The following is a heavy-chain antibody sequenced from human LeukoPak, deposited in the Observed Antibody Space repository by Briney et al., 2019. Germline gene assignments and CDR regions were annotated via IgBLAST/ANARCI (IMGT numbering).Heavy chain of an antibody. D-gene: IGHD6-13*01. V-gene: IGHV3-7*01. Sequence: GGSLRLSCAASGFTFSSYWMNWVRQAPGKGLEWVANIKQDGSETYYVDSVKGRFTISRDNAKNSLNLQMNSLSVEDTAVYYCARAGGARSSWSYWGQGTLVTVSS. CDR1: GFTFSSYW. CDR3: ARAGGARSSWSY. CDR2: IKQDGSET. J-gene: IGHJ4*02.